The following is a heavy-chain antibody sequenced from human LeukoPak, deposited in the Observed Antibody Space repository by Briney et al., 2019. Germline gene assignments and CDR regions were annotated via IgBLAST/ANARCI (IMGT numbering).Heavy chain of an antibody. J-gene: IGHJ4*02. D-gene: IGHD3-10*01. Sequence: GGSLRLSCAASGFSFSSYWMHWVRQAPGKGLVWVSRIRSDGGDTSYADSVKGRFTNSRDNAKNTLYLQMNSLRAEDTAVYYCARDEVLGSGSYWDWGQGTLVTVSS. CDR1: GFSFSSYW. CDR3: ARDEVLGSGSYWD. V-gene: IGHV3-74*01. CDR2: IRSDGGDT.